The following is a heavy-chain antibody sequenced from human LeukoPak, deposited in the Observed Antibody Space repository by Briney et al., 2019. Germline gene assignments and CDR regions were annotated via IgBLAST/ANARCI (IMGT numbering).Heavy chain of an antibody. V-gene: IGHV3-21*01. J-gene: IGHJ5*02. CDR1: GFTFSSYS. D-gene: IGHD5-18*01. CDR3: AREGYGGWFDP. CDR2: ISSSSSYI. Sequence: GGSLRLSCAASGFTFSSYSMNWVRQAPGKGLEWVSSISSSSSYIYYADTVKGRFTISRDNAKNSLYLQMNSLRAEDTAVYYCAREGYGGWFDPWGQGTLVTVSS.